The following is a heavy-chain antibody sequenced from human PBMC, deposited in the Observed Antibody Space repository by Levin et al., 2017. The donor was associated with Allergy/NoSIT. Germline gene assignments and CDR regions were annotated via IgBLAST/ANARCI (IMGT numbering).Heavy chain of an antibody. Sequence: LSLPCAASGFTFSSSAMNWVRQAPGKGLEWVSAISSSGGSTYYADSVKGRFTISRDNSRNTVYLQMNSLRVEDTAVYYCAKDRDSSSWYPYYFDYWGEGTLVTVSS. V-gene: IGHV3-23*01. CDR3: AKDRDSSSWYPYYFDY. J-gene: IGHJ4*02. CDR1: GFTFSSSA. D-gene: IGHD6-13*01. CDR2: ISSSGGST.